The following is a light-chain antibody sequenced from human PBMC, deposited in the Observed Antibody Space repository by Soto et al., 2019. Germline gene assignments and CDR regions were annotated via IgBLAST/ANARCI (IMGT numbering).Light chain of an antibody. CDR1: QSISND. V-gene: IGKV1-39*01. Sequence: DIQMTQSPSSLSASVGDTVTITCRASQSISNDLYWYQQKPGKAPKLLIYAASTLQGGVPSRFSGSGSGTDFTLNISSLQPEDFATYYCQQSYSTPPYTFGQGTRLEIK. J-gene: IGKJ2*01. CDR3: QQSYSTPPYT. CDR2: AAS.